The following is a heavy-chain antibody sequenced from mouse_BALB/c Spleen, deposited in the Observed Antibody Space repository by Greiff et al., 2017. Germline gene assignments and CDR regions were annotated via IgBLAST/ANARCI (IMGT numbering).Heavy chain of an antibody. CDR1: GFTFTDYY. Sequence: EVMLVESGGGLVQPGGSLRLSCAPSGFTFTDYYMSWVRQPPGKALEWLGFIRNKANGYTTEYSASVKGRFTISRDNSQSILYLQMNTLRAEDSATYYCARDRGLYYFDDGGQGTTLTVSS. V-gene: IGHV7-3*02. D-gene: IGHD3-3*01. CDR3: ARDRGLYYFDD. CDR2: IRNKANGYTT. J-gene: IGHJ2*01.